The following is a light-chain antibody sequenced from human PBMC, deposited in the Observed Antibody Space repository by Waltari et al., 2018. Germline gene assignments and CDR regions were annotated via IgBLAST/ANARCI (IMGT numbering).Light chain of an antibody. CDR2: AAS. Sequence: IQWTQCPPPLSASVGDRVAITCRASQGINTFLAWYQQTPGKAPKLLIYAASTSQSGVPSRFSGSGSETDFTLTISSLQPEDFATYYCQQLHRYPMTFGRGTKVEIK. CDR3: QQLHRYPMT. CDR1: QGINTF. V-gene: IGKV1-9*01. J-gene: IGKJ1*01.